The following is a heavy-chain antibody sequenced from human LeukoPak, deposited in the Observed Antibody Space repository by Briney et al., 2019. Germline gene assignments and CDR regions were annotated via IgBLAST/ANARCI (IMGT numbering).Heavy chain of an antibody. CDR1: GGSFSDYY. CDR2: INHSGST. Sequence: SETLSLTCAVYGGSFSDYYCTWIRQPPGKGLEWIGEINHSGSTNYNPSLKSRVTISVDTSKNQFSLKLSSVTAADTAVYYCARRGRYCSSTSCSAHFDYWGQGTLVTVSS. V-gene: IGHV4-34*01. CDR3: ARRGRYCSSTSCSAHFDY. J-gene: IGHJ4*02. D-gene: IGHD2-2*01.